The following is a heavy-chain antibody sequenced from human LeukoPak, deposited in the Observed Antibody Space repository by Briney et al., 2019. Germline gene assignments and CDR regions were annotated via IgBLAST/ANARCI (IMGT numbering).Heavy chain of an antibody. CDR3: ALRGGYYYDSSGYYYEVLDY. CDR1: GGSISSSSYY. J-gene: IGHJ4*02. D-gene: IGHD3-22*01. Sequence: SETLSLTCTVSGGSISSSSYYWGWIRQPPGKGLEWIGSIYYSGSTYYNPSLKSRVTISVDTSKNQFSLKLSSVTAADTAVYYCALRGGYYYDSSGYYYEVLDYWGQGTLVTVSS. V-gene: IGHV4-39*07. CDR2: IYYSGST.